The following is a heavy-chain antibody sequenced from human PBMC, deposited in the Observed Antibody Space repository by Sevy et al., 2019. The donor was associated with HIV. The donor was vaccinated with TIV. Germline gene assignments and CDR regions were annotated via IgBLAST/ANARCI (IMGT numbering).Heavy chain of an antibody. D-gene: IGHD6-13*01. CDR1: GFTFDDYC. J-gene: IGHJ4*02. V-gene: IGHV3-49*04. CDR3: TRWKAAQSLFDY. Sequence: GGSLRLSCTASGFTFDDYCMSWVRQAPGKGLEWVAFLKSDVYGGTVDHAASVRGRFVISRDDSKPIAYLQMNDLKTEDTGVYYCTRWKAAQSLFDYWGQGALVTVSS. CDR2: LKSDVYGGTV.